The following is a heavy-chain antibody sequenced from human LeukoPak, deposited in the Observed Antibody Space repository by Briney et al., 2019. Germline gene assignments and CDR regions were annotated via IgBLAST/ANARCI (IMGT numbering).Heavy chain of an antibody. Sequence: GGSLRLSCAASGFTFSSYAMRWVRQAPGKGLEWVSAISGSGGSTYYADSVKGRFTISRDNSKNTLYLQMNSLRAEDTAVYYCAKGFSSSLYYFDYWGQGTLVTVSS. V-gene: IGHV3-23*01. J-gene: IGHJ4*02. CDR1: GFTFSSYA. CDR3: AKGFSSSLYYFDY. D-gene: IGHD6-13*01. CDR2: ISGSGGST.